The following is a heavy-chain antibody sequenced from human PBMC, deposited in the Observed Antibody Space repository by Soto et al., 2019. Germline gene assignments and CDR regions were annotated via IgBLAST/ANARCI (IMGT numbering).Heavy chain of an antibody. J-gene: IGHJ3*02. D-gene: IGHD6-19*01. Sequence: GGSLRLSCAASGFTFSSYAMSWVRQAPGKGLEWVSAISGSGGSTYYADAVKGRFTISRDNSKNTLYLQMNSLRAEDTAVYYCAKVKARSSGWYGAFDIWGQGTMVTVSS. CDR1: GFTFSSYA. V-gene: IGHV3-23*01. CDR3: AKVKARSSGWYGAFDI. CDR2: ISGSGGST.